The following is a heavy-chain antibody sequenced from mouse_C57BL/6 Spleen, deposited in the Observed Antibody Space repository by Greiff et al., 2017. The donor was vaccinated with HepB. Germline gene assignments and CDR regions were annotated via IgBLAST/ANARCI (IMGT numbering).Heavy chain of an antibody. Sequence: VQLQQPGAELVMPGASVKLSCKASGYTFTSYWMHWVKQRPGQGLEWIGEIDPSDSYTNYNQKFKGKSTLTVDKSSSKAYMQLSSLTSEDSAVYYCARRNLGFDYWGQGTTLTVSS. D-gene: IGHD4-1*01. CDR3: ARRNLGFDY. CDR1: GYTFTSYW. V-gene: IGHV1-69*01. CDR2: IDPSDSYT. J-gene: IGHJ2*01.